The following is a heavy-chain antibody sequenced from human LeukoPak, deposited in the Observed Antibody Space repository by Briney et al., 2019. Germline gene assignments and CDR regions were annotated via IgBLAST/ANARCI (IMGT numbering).Heavy chain of an antibody. J-gene: IGHJ4*02. Sequence: SETLSLTCSVSGGSIKTYYWTWIRQPPGKGLEWIGYTHYSGSTDSNPSLMGRVTISLDTSKSQFSLELRSVTAADTAVYYCVRDQSEFDSWGQGTVVTVSS. CDR2: THYSGST. V-gene: IGHV4-59*13. CDR1: GGSIKTYY. CDR3: VRDQSEFDS.